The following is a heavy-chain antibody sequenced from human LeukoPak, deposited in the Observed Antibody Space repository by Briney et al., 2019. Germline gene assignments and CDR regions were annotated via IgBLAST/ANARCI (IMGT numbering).Heavy chain of an antibody. CDR1: GYTFTSYG. CDR3: ARQSDVRTRRGDDAFDI. CDR2: ISAYNGNT. V-gene: IGHV1-18*01. J-gene: IGHJ3*02. D-gene: IGHD3-10*01. Sequence: ASVKVSCKASGYTFTSYGISWVRQAPGQGLEWMGWISAYNGNTNYAQKFQGRVTMTTDTSTSTAYMELRSLRSDDTAVYYCARQSDVRTRRGDDAFDIWGQGKMVTVSS.